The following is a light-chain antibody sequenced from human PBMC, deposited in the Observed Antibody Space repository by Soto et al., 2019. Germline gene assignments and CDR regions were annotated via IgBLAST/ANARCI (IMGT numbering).Light chain of an antibody. V-gene: IGKV1-27*01. Sequence: DIQMTQSPSSLSASVGDRVTITCRASQDIRDYLVWYQQRPGKVPSLLIYAASTLQSGVPSRFSGSGFGTDFTLTISSLQSDDVATYYCQKYGGAPYTFGPGTKVDLK. CDR3: QKYGGAPYT. CDR2: AAS. J-gene: IGKJ3*01. CDR1: QDIRDY.